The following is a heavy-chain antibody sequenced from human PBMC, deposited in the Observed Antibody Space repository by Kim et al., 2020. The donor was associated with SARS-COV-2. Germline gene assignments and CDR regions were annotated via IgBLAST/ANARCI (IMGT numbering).Heavy chain of an antibody. V-gene: IGHV1-24*01. Sequence: DGETIYAQKFQGRVTMTEDTSTDTAYMELSSLRSEDTAVYYCATTAMGDYWGQGTLVTVSS. J-gene: IGHJ4*02. CDR3: ATTAMGDY. CDR2: DGET. D-gene: IGHD3-16*01.